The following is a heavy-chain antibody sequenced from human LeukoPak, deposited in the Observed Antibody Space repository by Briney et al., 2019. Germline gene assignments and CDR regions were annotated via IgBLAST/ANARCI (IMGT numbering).Heavy chain of an antibody. D-gene: IGHD5-12*01. V-gene: IGHV4-4*02. CDR3: ARRGSSGYDYDY. CDR1: GASISTSNW. J-gene: IGHJ4*02. CDR2: IYHRGGT. Sequence: SETLSLTCAVSGASISTSNWWSWIRPSPVKGLEWIGEIYHRGGTSYNPYLMSRVTMFVDESKNQFSLKLTSVTAADTAVYYCARRGSSGYDYDYWGQGTLVTVSS.